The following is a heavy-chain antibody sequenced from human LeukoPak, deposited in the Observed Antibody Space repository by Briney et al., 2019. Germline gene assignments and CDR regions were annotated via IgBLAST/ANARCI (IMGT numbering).Heavy chain of an antibody. D-gene: IGHD3-10*01. V-gene: IGHV3-53*01. CDR2: IYSGGST. CDR3: ATHYSSGYFDY. Sequence: GGSLRLSCAASGFTVSSNYMSWVRQAPGKGLEWGAVIYSGGSTYYADSVKGRFTICRDNSKNTLYLQMNSLTAEDTSVYYCATHYSSGYFDYWGQGTLVTVSS. J-gene: IGHJ4*02. CDR1: GFTVSSNY.